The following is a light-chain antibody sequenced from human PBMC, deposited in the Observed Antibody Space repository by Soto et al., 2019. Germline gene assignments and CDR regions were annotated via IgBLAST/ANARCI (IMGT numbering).Light chain of an antibody. CDR3: QQSYRMPLT. V-gene: IGKV1-39*01. CDR1: QTISSY. J-gene: IGKJ4*01. CDR2: AAS. Sequence: DIQMTQSPSSLSASVGDRVTITCRSSQTISSYLNWYQQTPGQAPKLLIYAASTLHVGIPSRFSGSGSDTDFTLTISSLQPEDFATYYCQQSYRMPLTFGGGTKVDFK.